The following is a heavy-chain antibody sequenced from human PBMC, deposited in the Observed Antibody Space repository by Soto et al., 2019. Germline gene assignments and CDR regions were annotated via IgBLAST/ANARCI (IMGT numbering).Heavy chain of an antibody. CDR2: IYYSGST. D-gene: IGHD2-2*01. J-gene: IGHJ6*02. V-gene: IGHV4-61*01. CDR1: GGSISSDSYY. CDR3: ARDLSISTNCTRPVCYYYYGMDV. Sequence: SETLSLTCTVSGGSISSDSYYWSWIRQPPGKGLEWIGYIYYSGSTNYNPSLKSRVTISVDTSKNQFSLKLSSVTAADTAVYYCARDLSISTNCTRPVCYYYYGMDVWGQGATVTVSS.